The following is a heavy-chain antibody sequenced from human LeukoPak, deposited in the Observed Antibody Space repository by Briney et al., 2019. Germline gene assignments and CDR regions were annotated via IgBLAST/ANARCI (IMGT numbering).Heavy chain of an antibody. J-gene: IGHJ4*02. Sequence: ASVKVSCKASGYTFTGYYMRWVRQAPGQRLEWMGWINPNSGGTNYAQKFQGRVTMTRDTSISTAYMELSRLRSDDTAVYYCARSVEMATPIDYWGQGTLVTVSS. D-gene: IGHD5-24*01. V-gene: IGHV1-2*02. CDR3: ARSVEMATPIDY. CDR2: INPNSGGT. CDR1: GYTFTGYY.